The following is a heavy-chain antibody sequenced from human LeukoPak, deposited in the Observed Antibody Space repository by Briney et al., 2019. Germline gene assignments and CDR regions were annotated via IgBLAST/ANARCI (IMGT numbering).Heavy chain of an antibody. CDR2: IYSGGST. Sequence: GGSLRLSCAASGFTVSSNYMSWVRQAPGKGLEWVSVIYSGGSTYYTDSVKGRFTISRDNSKNTLHLQMNSLRAEDTAVYYCAREGHYYDSSGYYYGDAFDIWGQGTMVTVSS. CDR3: AREGHYYDSSGYYYGDAFDI. J-gene: IGHJ3*02. CDR1: GFTVSSNY. V-gene: IGHV3-66*01. D-gene: IGHD3-22*01.